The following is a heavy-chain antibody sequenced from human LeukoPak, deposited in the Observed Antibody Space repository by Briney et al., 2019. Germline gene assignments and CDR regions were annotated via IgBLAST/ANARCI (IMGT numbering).Heavy chain of an antibody. D-gene: IGHD6-13*01. Sequence: KTSETLSLTCTVSGGSISSSSYYWGWIRQPPGKGLEWIGSVYYSGSTYYNPSLKCRVTISVDTSKNQFSLKLSSVTAADTAVYYCAKEGRIAAGTGDYFDCWGQGTLVTVSS. V-gene: IGHV4-39*02. CDR3: AKEGRIAAGTGDYFDC. J-gene: IGHJ4*02. CDR2: VYYSGST. CDR1: GGSISSSSYY.